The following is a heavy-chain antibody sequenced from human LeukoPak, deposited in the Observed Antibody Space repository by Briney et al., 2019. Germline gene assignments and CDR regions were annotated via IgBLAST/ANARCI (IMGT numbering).Heavy chain of an antibody. Sequence: GGSLRLSCAASGFTFSSYSMNWVRQAPGKGLEWVSYISSGSSTIYYADSVKGRFTISRDNAKNSLYVQMNSLRAEDTAVYYCARDHHRRLYDSQARDTFDIWGQGTMVTVSS. CDR2: ISSGSSTI. J-gene: IGHJ3*02. D-gene: IGHD3-22*01. V-gene: IGHV3-48*01. CDR3: ARDHHRRLYDSQARDTFDI. CDR1: GFTFSSYS.